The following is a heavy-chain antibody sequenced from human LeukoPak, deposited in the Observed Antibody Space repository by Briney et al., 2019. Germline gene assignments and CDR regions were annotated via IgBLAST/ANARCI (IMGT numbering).Heavy chain of an antibody. J-gene: IGHJ4*02. CDR2: ISSSSSYI. CDR1: GFTFSSCW. V-gene: IGHV3-21*01. D-gene: IGHD3-9*01. CDR3: ARDLGAHSKRLRYFDWLLWN. Sequence: GGSLRLSCAASGFTFSSCWMNWVRQAPGKGLEWVSSISSSSSYIYYADSVKGRFTISRDNAKNSLYLQMNSLRAEDTAVYYCARDLGAHSKRLRYFDWLLWNWGQGTLVTVSS.